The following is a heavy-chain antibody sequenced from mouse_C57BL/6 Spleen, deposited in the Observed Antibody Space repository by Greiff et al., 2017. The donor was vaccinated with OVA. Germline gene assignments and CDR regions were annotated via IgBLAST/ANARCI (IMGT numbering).Heavy chain of an antibody. D-gene: IGHD2-1*01. CDR3: ARRGNLYYGNYLDY. CDR2: IDPSDSYT. J-gene: IGHJ2*01. Sequence: QVQLQQPGAELVMPGASVKLSCKASGYTFTSYWMHWVKQRPGQGLEWIGEIDPSDSYTNYNQKFKGKSTLTVDKSSSTAYMQLSSLTSEDSAVYDCARRGNLYYGNYLDYWGQGTTLTVSS. CDR1: GYTFTSYW. V-gene: IGHV1-69*01.